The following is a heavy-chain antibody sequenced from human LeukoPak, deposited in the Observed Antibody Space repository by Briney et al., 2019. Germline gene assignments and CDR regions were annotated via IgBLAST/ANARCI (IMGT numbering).Heavy chain of an antibody. Sequence: GGSLRLSCAASGFTFSSSGMHWVRQAPGKGLEWVSSISSSSSYIYYADSVKGRFTISRDNAKNSLYLQMNSLRAEDTAVYYCARGVSRIYYDSSGYNFDYWGQGTLVTVSS. CDR3: ARGVSRIYYDSSGYNFDY. J-gene: IGHJ4*02. CDR2: ISSSSSYI. V-gene: IGHV3-21*01. CDR1: GFTFSSSG. D-gene: IGHD3-22*01.